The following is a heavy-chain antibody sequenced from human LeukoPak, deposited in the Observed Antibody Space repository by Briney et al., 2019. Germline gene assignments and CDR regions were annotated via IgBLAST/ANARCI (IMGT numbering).Heavy chain of an antibody. V-gene: IGHV3-48*03. CDR1: GFTFSSSE. CDR2: ISDSGTTE. Sequence: GGSLRLSCIASGFTFSSSEMNWVRQAPGKGLEWVSYISDSGTTEYYADSVRGRFTISRDNAKNSLYLQMNSLRAEDTSVYYCARDYDLSSGAMDVWGKGTTVTVSS. J-gene: IGHJ6*04. CDR3: ARDYDLSSGAMDV. D-gene: IGHD3/OR15-3a*01.